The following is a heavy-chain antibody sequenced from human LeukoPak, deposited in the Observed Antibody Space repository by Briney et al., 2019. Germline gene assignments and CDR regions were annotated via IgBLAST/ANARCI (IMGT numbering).Heavy chain of an antibody. J-gene: IGHJ6*03. CDR2: ISGSGGST. CDR3: AKAYSGYEYYYYYMDV. D-gene: IGHD5-12*01. CDR1: GFTFSSYA. V-gene: IGHV3-23*01. Sequence: GGSLRLSCAASGFTFSSYAMSWVRQAPGKGLEWVSAISGSGGSTYYADPVKGRFTISRDNSKNTLYLQMNSLRAEDTAVYYCAKAYSGYEYYYYYMDVWGKGTTVTVSS.